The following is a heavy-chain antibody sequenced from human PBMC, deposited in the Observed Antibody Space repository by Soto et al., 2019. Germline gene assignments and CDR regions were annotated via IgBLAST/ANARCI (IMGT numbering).Heavy chain of an antibody. Sequence: PGGSLRLSCRASGFTFSSYTMIWVRQAPGKGLEWVSGISATGGSTYYADSVKGRFTFSRDNSKNTLYLQMNSLRAEDTAVYYCAKGFIRDCGGDCTVDTWGQGTLVTVSS. CDR2: ISATGGST. D-gene: IGHD2-21*02. CDR3: AKGFIRDCGGDCTVDT. CDR1: GFTFSSYT. V-gene: IGHV3-23*01. J-gene: IGHJ5*02.